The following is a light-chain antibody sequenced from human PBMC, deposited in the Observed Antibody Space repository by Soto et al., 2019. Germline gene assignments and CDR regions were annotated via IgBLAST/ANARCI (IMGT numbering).Light chain of an antibody. V-gene: IGKV3-20*01. CDR1: QSVSSSF. Sequence: TVLKPSPGPLSFSPGERATLSRRASQSVSSSFLAWYQQKPGQAPRLLIYGASSRATGIPDRFSGSGSGTDFTLTISRLEPEDFAVFYCQHYGSSPKTFGQGTKVNIK. CDR2: GAS. J-gene: IGKJ1*01. CDR3: QHYGSSPKT.